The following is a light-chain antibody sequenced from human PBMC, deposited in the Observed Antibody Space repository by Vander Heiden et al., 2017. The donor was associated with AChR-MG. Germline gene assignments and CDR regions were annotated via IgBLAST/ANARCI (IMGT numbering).Light chain of an antibody. J-gene: IGKJ2*01. Sequence: EIVLTQSPRTLSSSPGGRVSLSCMASPTLTIAYLAWYQQKPRQAPRPLNYPTSSSATGVPDRCSGSGSGTDVILTISRLEDEDVAVDYCQKYGKSMYTFGQGTKLEIK. CDR1: PTLTIAY. CDR2: PTS. V-gene: IGKV3-20*01. CDR3: QKYGKSMYT.